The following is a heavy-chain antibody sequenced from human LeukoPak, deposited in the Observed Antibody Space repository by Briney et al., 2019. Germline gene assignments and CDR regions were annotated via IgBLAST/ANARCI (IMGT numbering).Heavy chain of an antibody. J-gene: IGHJ4*02. V-gene: IGHV3-48*03. D-gene: IGHD3-22*01. CDR3: ARGIDYYDSSGYYPDY. CDR2: ISSSDSTI. Sequence: PGGSLRLSCAASGFTFSSYEMNWVRQAPGKGLEWVSYISSSDSTIYYADSVKGRFTISRDNAKNSLYLQMNSLRAEDTAVYYCARGIDYYDSSGYYPDYWGQGTLVTVSS. CDR1: GFTFSSYE.